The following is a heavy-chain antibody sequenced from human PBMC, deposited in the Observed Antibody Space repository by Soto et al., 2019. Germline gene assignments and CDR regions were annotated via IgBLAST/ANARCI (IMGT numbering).Heavy chain of an antibody. CDR1: GYTFTGYY. V-gene: IGHV1-2*04. J-gene: IGHJ6*02. CDR2: INPNSGGT. CDR3: ARSSGYYSYYYYYYGMDV. Sequence: RASVKVSCKASGYTFTGYYMHWVRQAPGQGLEWMGWINPNSGGTNYAQKFQGWVTMTRDTSISTAYMELSRLRSDDTAVYYCARSSGYYSYYYYYYGMDVWGQGTTVTVSS. D-gene: IGHD3-3*01.